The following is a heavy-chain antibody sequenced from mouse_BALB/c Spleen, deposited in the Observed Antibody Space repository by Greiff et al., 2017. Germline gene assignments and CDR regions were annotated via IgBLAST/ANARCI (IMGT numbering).Heavy chain of an antibody. CDR1: GFTFSSFG. J-gene: IGHJ1*01. CDR3: ARDYGHWYFDV. Sequence: EVQLMESGGGLVQPGGSRKLSCAASGFTFSSFGLHWVRQAPEKGLEWVAYISSGSSTIYYADTVKGRFTISRDNPKNTLFLQMTSLRSEDTAMYYCARDYGHWYFDVWGAGTTVTVSS. V-gene: IGHV5-17*02. CDR2: ISSGSSTI. D-gene: IGHD1-2*01.